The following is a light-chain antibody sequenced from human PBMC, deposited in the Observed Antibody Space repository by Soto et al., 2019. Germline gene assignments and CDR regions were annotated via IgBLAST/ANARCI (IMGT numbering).Light chain of an antibody. CDR3: SSYTSSGTLVV. CDR2: DVS. CDR1: SSDVGGYNY. V-gene: IGLV2-14*01. J-gene: IGLJ2*01. Sequence: HSALTQPASVSGSPGQSITISCTGTSSDVGGYNYVSWYQQHPGKAPKLMIYDVSNRPSGVSNRFSGSKSGHTASLTISGLQAEDEADYYCSSYTSSGTLVVFGGGTTLTVL.